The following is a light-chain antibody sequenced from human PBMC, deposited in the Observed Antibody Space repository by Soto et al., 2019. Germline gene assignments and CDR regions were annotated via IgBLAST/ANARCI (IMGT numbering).Light chain of an antibody. Sequence: QSALTQPASVSGSPGQSITISCTGTSSDVGGYNYVSWYQQHPGKAPKLMIYDVSNRPSGISDRFSGSKSGNTASLTISGLQDEDEADYYCTSYTTRSTWVFGGGTTLTVL. CDR3: TSYTTRSTWV. V-gene: IGLV2-14*03. CDR2: DVS. CDR1: SSDVGGYNY. J-gene: IGLJ3*02.